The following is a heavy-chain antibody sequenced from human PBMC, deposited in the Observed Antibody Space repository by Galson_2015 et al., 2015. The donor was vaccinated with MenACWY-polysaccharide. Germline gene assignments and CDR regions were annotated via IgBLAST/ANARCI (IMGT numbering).Heavy chain of an antibody. J-gene: IGHJ4*02. CDR3: AKDERSGWFGIFDY. CDR2: ISGRGGST. CDR1: GFTFSSYA. D-gene: IGHD6-19*01. Sequence: SLRLSCAASGFTFSSYAMSWVRQAPGKGLEWVSAISGRGGSTYYADSVRGRFTISRDNSKNTLYLQMNSLRAEDTAIYYCAKDERSGWFGIFDYWGQGILVTVSS. V-gene: IGHV3-23*01.